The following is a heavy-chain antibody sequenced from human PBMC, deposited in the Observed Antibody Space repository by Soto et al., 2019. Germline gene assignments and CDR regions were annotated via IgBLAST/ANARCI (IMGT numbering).Heavy chain of an antibody. V-gene: IGHV1-2*02. CDR1: GYTFSDYY. Sequence: ASVKVSCKASGYTFSDYYVHWVRQAPGQGLEWMGWISPKSGGTNYAQKFQGRVTMTRDTSIFTAYMELSRLRSDDTAVYYRTRNAFYYNSSGYHDGFDIWGQGTLVTVSS. D-gene: IGHD3-22*01. CDR2: ISPKSGGT. J-gene: IGHJ3*02. CDR3: TRNAFYYNSSGYHDGFDI.